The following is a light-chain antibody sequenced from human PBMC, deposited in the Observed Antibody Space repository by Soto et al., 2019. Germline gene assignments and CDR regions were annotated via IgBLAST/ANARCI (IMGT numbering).Light chain of an antibody. CDR3: QHYNSYSEA. Sequence: DITITQSPATLSGSVGDRVTIPCRASQTISSWLAWYQQKPGKAPKLLIYKASTLKSGVPSRFSGSGSGTEFTLTISSLQPDDFATYYCQHYNSYSEAFGQGTKVDI. V-gene: IGKV1-5*03. J-gene: IGKJ1*01. CDR1: QTISSW. CDR2: KAS.